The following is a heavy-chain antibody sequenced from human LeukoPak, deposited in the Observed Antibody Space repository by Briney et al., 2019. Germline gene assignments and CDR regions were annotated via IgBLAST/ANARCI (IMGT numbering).Heavy chain of an antibody. CDR2: IYDSGTT. CDR1: VGPISIGGAY. D-gene: IGHD1-14*01. J-gene: IGHJ4*02. Sequence: SETLSLTCTVSVGPISIGGAYWSWRRQHPGKGLEWIGYIYDSGTTYYNPALQSRVTMSVDLSDNLFSLRMRSTTPADTAVYFCARGADRRGFDYWGQGTLVTVSS. CDR3: ARGADRRGFDY. V-gene: IGHV4-31*03.